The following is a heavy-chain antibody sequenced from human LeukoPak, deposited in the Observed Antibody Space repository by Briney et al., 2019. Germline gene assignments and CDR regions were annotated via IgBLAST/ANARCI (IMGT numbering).Heavy chain of an antibody. V-gene: IGHV5-51*01. CDR1: GYSFTSYW. CDR2: IYPGDSDT. Sequence: GESLKISCKGSGYSFTSYWIGWVRQMPGKGLEWMGIIYPGDSDTRYSPSFQGQVTISADKSISTAYLQWSSLKASDTAMYYCARRGVWFGELWYYYYYMDVWGKGTTVTVSS. J-gene: IGHJ6*03. CDR3: ARRGVWFGELWYYYYYMDV. D-gene: IGHD3-10*01.